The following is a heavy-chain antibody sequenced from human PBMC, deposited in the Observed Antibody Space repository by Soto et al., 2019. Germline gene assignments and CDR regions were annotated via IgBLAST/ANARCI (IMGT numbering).Heavy chain of an antibody. Sequence: SVKVSCKASGFTFTSSAVQWVRQARGQRLEWIGWIVVGSGNTNYAQKFQERVTITRDMSTSTAYMELSSLRSEDTAVYYCAAKYDFWSGYYTRAFDIWGQGTMVTV. CDR2: IVVGSGNT. V-gene: IGHV1-58*01. CDR1: GFTFTSSA. CDR3: AAKYDFWSGYYTRAFDI. J-gene: IGHJ3*02. D-gene: IGHD3-3*01.